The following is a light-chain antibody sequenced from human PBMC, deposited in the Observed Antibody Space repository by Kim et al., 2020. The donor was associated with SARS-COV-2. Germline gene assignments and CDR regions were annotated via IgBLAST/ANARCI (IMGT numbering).Light chain of an antibody. CDR3: GSYISSSDLYV. CDR1: SSDVGAYNF. V-gene: IGLV2-14*03. Sequence: QAIAISCTGTSSDVGAYNFVSWYQQHPGKAPELMIYDVTKRPSGVSNRFSGSKSGNTASLTISGLQAEDEADYFCGSYISSSDLYVFGSGTKVTVL. CDR2: DVT. J-gene: IGLJ1*01.